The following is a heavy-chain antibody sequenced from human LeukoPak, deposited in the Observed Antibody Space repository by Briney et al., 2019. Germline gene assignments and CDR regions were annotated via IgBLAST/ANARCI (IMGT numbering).Heavy chain of an antibody. V-gene: IGHV3-74*01. Sequence: GGSLRLSCVASGFTFSSYSMNWVRQAPGKGLVWVSRINPDGSGTDYADSVKGRFTISRDNTKNTLYLQMNSLRAEDTALYYCAQVGATGYWGQGTLVIVSS. CDR3: AQVGATGY. D-gene: IGHD1-26*01. CDR1: GFTFSSYS. CDR2: INPDGSGT. J-gene: IGHJ4*02.